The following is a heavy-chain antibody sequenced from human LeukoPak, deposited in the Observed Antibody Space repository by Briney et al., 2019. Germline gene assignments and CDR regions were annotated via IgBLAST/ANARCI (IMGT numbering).Heavy chain of an antibody. CDR1: GGSFSGYY. D-gene: IGHD2/OR15-2a*01. CDR3: ARAINRRLNYYMDV. CDR2: IYYSGST. V-gene: IGHV4-59*01. Sequence: TPSETLSLTCAVYGGSFSGYYWSWVRQPPGKGLEWIGYIYYSGSTNYNPSLKSRVTISVDTSKNQFSLKLSSVTAADTAVYYCARAINRRLNYYMDVWGKGTTVTISS. J-gene: IGHJ6*03.